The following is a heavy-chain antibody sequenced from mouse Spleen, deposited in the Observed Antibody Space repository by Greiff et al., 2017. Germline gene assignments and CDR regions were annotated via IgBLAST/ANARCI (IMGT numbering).Heavy chain of an antibody. Sequence: EVQLQQSGPELVKPGASVKISCKASGYTFTDYYMNWVKQSHGKSLEWIGDINPNNGGTSYNQKFKGKATLTVDKSSSTAYMELRSLTSEDSAVYYCARSYYGNYDYYAMDYWGQGTSVTVSS. V-gene: IGHV1-26*01. CDR1: GYTFTDYY. CDR2: INPNNGGT. D-gene: IGHD2-10*01. CDR3: ARSYYGNYDYYAMDY. J-gene: IGHJ4*01.